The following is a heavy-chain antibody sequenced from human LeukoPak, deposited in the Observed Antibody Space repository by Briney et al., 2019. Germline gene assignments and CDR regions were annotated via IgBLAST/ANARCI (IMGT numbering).Heavy chain of an antibody. CDR2: IYYSGST. CDR3: ARAQYYDSSGYYYFNWFDP. J-gene: IGHJ5*02. Sequence: SETLSLTCTVSGGSISSYYWSWIRQPPWKGLEWIGYIYYSGSTNYNPSLKSRVTISVDTSKNQFSLKLSSVTAADTAVYYCARAQYYDSSGYYYFNWFDPWGQGTLVTVSS. V-gene: IGHV4-59*08. CDR1: GGSISSYY. D-gene: IGHD3-22*01.